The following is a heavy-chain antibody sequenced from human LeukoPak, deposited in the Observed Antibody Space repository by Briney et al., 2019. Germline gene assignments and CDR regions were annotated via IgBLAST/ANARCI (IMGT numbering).Heavy chain of an antibody. D-gene: IGHD6-19*01. CDR1: GGSFSGYY. Sequence: SETLSLTCAVYGGSFSGYYWSWIRQPPGKGLEWIGEINHSGSTNYNPSLKSRVTISVDTSKNQFSLKLSSVTAADTAVYYCARRQQQWHSYGMDVWGQGTTVTVSS. CDR2: INHSGST. J-gene: IGHJ6*02. V-gene: IGHV4-34*01. CDR3: ARRQQQWHSYGMDV.